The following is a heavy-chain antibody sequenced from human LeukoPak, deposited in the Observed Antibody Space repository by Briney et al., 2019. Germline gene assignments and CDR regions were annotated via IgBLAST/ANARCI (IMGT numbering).Heavy chain of an antibody. J-gene: IGHJ4*02. Sequence: PSETLSLTCTVSGGSISSYYWSWIRQPPGKGLEWIGYIYYSGSTNYNPSPKSRVTISVDTSKNQFSLKLSSVTAADTAVYYCARGLAAGFDYWGQGTLVTVSS. CDR3: ARGLAAGFDY. D-gene: IGHD6-13*01. CDR2: IYYSGST. V-gene: IGHV4-59*01. CDR1: GGSISSYY.